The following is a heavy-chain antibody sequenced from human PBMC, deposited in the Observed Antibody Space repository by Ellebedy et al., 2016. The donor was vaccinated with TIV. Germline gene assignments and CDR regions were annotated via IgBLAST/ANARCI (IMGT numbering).Heavy chain of an antibody. V-gene: IGHV3-53*01. D-gene: IGHD5-18*01. CDR1: GLTVSSVY. CDR3: AESGYSYAWGH. J-gene: IGHJ4*02. CDR2: TSPGGDT. Sequence: GGSLRLSCAASGLTVSSVYISWFRQPPGRGPEWVSMTSPGGDTYYAGSVKGRFTMSRDNSKNTLHLQMNSLTAEDTAVYFCAESGYSYAWGHWGQGTLVTVSS.